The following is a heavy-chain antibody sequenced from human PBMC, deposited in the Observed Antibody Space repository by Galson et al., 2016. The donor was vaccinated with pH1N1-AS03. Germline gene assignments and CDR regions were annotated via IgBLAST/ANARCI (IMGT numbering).Heavy chain of an antibody. J-gene: IGHJ6*02. CDR2: IWYDGSRE. V-gene: IGHV3-33*01. D-gene: IGHD3/OR15-3a*01. CDR3: ARPAHDFGRPYHMDV. Sequence: SLRLSCAASGFTFRSFGMHWVRQAPGKGLERVAVIWYDGSREEYADSVKGRFTISRDNSKNTLFLQMKSLGVEDTAVYYCARPAHDFGRPYHMDVWGQGTTVTVSS. CDR1: GFTFRSFG.